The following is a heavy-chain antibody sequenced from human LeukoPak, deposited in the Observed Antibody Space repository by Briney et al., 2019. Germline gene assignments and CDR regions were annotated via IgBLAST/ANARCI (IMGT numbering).Heavy chain of an antibody. CDR2: VTGSSSTI. CDR1: GFTFSSYA. CDR3: ARVRAAYYFDY. D-gene: IGHD6-25*01. V-gene: IGHV3-48*02. Sequence: GGSLRLSCAASGFTFSSYAMGWVRQAPGKGLEWVAFVTGSSSTIHYADSVKGRFTISRDNAASSLYLQMNSLRDEDTAVYYCARVRAAYYFDYWGQGTLVTVST. J-gene: IGHJ4*02.